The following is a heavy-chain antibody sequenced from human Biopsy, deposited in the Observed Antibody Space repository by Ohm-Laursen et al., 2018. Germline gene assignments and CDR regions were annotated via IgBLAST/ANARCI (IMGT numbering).Heavy chain of an antibody. CDR2: NIPILGTG. J-gene: IGHJ1*01. CDR1: GGTFSNYG. Sequence: SVKVSCKAPGGTFSNYGVNWVRQAPGQGLEWLGGNIPILGTGNSAQKFQDRVTVAADTSTSTATMELRSLRSDDTAVYYCATKLTGYFHHWGQGTPVIVSS. D-gene: IGHD3-9*01. V-gene: IGHV1-69*06. CDR3: ATKLTGYFHH.